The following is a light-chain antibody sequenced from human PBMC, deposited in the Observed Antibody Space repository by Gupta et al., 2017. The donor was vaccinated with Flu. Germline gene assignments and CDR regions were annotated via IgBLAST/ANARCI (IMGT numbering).Light chain of an antibody. CDR2: GVS. CDR1: GSVSGN. V-gene: IGKV3-15*01. J-gene: IGKJ4*01. Sequence: VLTQSPATLSVSRGETATLSCGASGSVSGNLAWYQQKFGQTPRLLIYGVSTRVTGLPTRFSGSGSGTQFTLTITRLQSEDSAVYYCQQYNNWPLTFGGGTRVEI. CDR3: QQYNNWPLT.